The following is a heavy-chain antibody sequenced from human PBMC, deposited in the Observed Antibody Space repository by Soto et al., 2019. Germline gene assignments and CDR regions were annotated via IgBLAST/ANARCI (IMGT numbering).Heavy chain of an antibody. CDR1: GGSFSGYY. J-gene: IGHJ4*02. V-gene: IGHV4-39*01. Sequence: SETLSLTCAVSGGSFSGYYWGWIRQSPGKHLEWIGSSFYRGSTHYNPSLKTRVTISVDTSKNQVSLKLYSVTAADTAVYYCATADGFGVVTPFFEYWGQGILVTVSS. D-gene: IGHD3-3*01. CDR2: SFYRGST. CDR3: ATADGFGVVTPFFEY.